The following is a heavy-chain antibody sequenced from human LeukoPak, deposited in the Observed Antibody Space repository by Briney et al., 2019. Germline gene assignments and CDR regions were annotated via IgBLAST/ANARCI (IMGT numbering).Heavy chain of an antibody. V-gene: IGHV3-48*03. CDR3: ARGEPDIVVVPAAPY. CDR1: GFTFSNYE. J-gene: IGHJ4*02. Sequence: GGSLRLSCAASGFTFSNYEMNWVRQAPGKGLEWLSYISGNGNTIYYADSVKGRFTISRDNAKNSLYLQMNSLRAEDTAVYYCARGEPDIVVVPAAPYWGQGTLVTVSS. CDR2: ISGNGNTI. D-gene: IGHD2-2*01.